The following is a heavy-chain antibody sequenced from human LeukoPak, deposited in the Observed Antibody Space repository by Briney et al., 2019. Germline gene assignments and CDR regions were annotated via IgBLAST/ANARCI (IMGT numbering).Heavy chain of an antibody. D-gene: IGHD3-3*01. CDR2: IKQDGSEE. V-gene: IGHV3-7*01. Sequence: PGGSLRLSCAASGFTFSSYWMSWVRQAPGKGLEWVANIKQDGSEEYYVDSVKGRFTISRDNAKNSLYLQMNSLRAEDTAVYYCARDWGNDFWSGYLNWGQRTLVTVSS. CDR1: GFTFSSYW. CDR3: ARDWGNDFWSGYLN. J-gene: IGHJ4*02.